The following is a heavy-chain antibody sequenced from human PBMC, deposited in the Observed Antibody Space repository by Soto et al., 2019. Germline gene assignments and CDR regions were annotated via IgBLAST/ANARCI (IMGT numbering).Heavy chain of an antibody. V-gene: IGHV6-1*01. Sequence: SQTLSLTCAISGDSVSSNSAAWNWIRQSPSRGLEWLGRTYYRSKWYNDYAVSVKSRITINPDTTKNQFSLQLNSVTPEDTAVYYCARDHGSSWYPEGWFDPWGQGTLVTVS. CDR2: TYYRSKWYN. D-gene: IGHD6-13*01. CDR3: ARDHGSSWYPEGWFDP. CDR1: GDSVSSNSAA. J-gene: IGHJ5*02.